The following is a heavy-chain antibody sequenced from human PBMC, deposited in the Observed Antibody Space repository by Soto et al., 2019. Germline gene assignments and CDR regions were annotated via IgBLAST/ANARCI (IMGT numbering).Heavy chain of an antibody. V-gene: IGHV6-1*01. CDR2: TYYRSKWYN. CDR1: GDSVSSNSAA. CDR3: ARDISDYDILTGPNYYYYYYMDV. J-gene: IGHJ6*03. D-gene: IGHD3-9*01. Sequence: SETLSLTCAISGDSVSSNSAAWNWIRQSPSRGLEWLGRTYYRSKWYNDYAVSVKSRITINPDTSKNQFSLQLNSATPEDTAVYYCARDISDYDILTGPNYYYYYYMDVWGKGTTVTVSS.